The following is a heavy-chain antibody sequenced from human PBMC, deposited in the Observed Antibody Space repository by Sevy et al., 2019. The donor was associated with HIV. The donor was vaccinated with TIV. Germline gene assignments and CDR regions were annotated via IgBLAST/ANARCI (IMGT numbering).Heavy chain of an antibody. CDR3: TKDQGESSGYYPLGAFDI. CDR2: ISGSGKST. D-gene: IGHD3-22*01. J-gene: IGHJ3*02. Sequence: GGSLTLSCAASGFTFRNYAMNWVRHGPGKGLEWVSTISGSGKSTYYADSVKGRFTFSRDNSKNTLYLQMNSLRAEDTAVYYCTKDQGESSGYYPLGAFDIWGQGTMVTVSS. V-gene: IGHV3-23*01. CDR1: GFTFRNYA.